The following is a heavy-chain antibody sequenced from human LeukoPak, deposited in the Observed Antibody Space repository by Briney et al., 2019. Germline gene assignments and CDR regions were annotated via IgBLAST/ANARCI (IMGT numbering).Heavy chain of an antibody. Sequence: GASLRLSCAVSGVTFSSYAMTWVRQAPGKGLEWVSFISGSGGSTYYADSVKGRFTISRDNSKNTLYLQMNSLRAEDTAVYYCAKELEYSSSWCAFDIWGQGTMVTVSS. D-gene: IGHD6-13*01. J-gene: IGHJ3*02. V-gene: IGHV3-23*01. CDR1: GVTFSSYA. CDR2: ISGSGGST. CDR3: AKELEYSSSWCAFDI.